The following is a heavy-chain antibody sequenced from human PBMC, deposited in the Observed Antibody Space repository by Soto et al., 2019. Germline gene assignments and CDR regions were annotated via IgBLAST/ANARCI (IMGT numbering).Heavy chain of an antibody. CDR3: AARDFSDTNGYYFYYFDF. D-gene: IGHD3-22*01. J-gene: IGHJ4*02. V-gene: IGHV3-23*01. CDR1: GFTFINYA. Sequence: GGSLRLSCEASGFTFINYAMNWVRQAPGKGLYWFSGICGCCTSAYYADSVKGRFTISRDYSKNTLYLQMNSLRAEDTALYYCAARDFSDTNGYYFYYFDFWGQGTLVTVSS. CDR2: ICGCCTSA.